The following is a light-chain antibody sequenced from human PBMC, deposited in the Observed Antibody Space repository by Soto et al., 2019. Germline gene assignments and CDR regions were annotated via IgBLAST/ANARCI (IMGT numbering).Light chain of an antibody. V-gene: IGKV3-15*01. CDR3: QQYQNWPLT. CDR1: QSVSST. J-gene: IGKJ4*01. CDR2: GAS. Sequence: EIVMTQSPATLSVSPGEGATLSCRASQSVSSTFAWYQQKPGQAPRLLIYGASTRATGIPARFSGSGSGTEFTLSISSLQSEDVAVYYCQQYQNWPLTFGGGTKVEIK.